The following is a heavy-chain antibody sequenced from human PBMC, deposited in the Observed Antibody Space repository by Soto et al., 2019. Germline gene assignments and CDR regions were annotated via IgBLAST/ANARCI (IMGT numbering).Heavy chain of an antibody. CDR3: AKDLAGDFWSGYHYFDY. CDR2: ISYDGSNK. D-gene: IGHD3-3*01. J-gene: IGHJ4*02. Sequence: ESVGGVVQPGRSLRLSCAVSGLTFRSYGMHWVRQAPGKGLEWVAVISYDGSNKYYADSVKGRFTISRDNSKNTLYLQMNSLRAEDTAVYYCAKDLAGDFWSGYHYFDYWGQGTLVTVSS. V-gene: IGHV3-30*18. CDR1: GLTFRSYG.